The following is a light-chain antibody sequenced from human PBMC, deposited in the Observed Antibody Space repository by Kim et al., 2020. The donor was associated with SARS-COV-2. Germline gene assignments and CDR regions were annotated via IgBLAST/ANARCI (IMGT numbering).Light chain of an antibody. J-gene: IGKJ4*01. V-gene: IGKV3-11*01. CDR2: DAA. Sequence: AGEGAILSCRASQSIGLSLGWYQHKPGQAPRLLIYDAATRAAGIPDRFSGGGSGTDFTLTIGSLEPEDFAVYYCQQRNNWPPAVTFGGGTKVDIK. CDR3: QQRNNWPPAVT. CDR1: QSIGLS.